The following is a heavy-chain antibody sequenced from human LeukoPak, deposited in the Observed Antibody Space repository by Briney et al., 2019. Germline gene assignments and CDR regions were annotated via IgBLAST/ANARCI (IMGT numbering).Heavy chain of an antibody. CDR2: IKQDGSEK. CDR3: ARVDNYSDSSGYYPDALGI. CDR1: GFTFSSYW. D-gene: IGHD3-22*01. V-gene: IGHV3-7*01. J-gene: IGHJ3*02. Sequence: GGSLRLSCAASGFTFSSYWMSWVRQAPGKGLEWVANIKQDGSEKYYVDSVKGRFTISRDNAKNSLYLQMNSLRAEDTAVYYCARVDNYSDSSGYYPDALGIWGQGTMVTVSS.